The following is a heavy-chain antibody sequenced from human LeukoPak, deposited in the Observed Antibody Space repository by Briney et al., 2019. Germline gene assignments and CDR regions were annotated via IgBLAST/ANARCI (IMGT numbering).Heavy chain of an antibody. Sequence: SETLSLTCAVYGGSFSGYYWSWIRQPPGKGLEWIGEINHSGSTNYNPSLKSRVTISVDTSKNQFSLKLSSVTAADTAVYYCARGGGSYSHGDYWGQGTLVTVSS. J-gene: IGHJ4*02. V-gene: IGHV4-34*01. CDR1: GGSFSGYY. CDR3: ARGGGSYSHGDY. D-gene: IGHD1-26*01. CDR2: INHSGST.